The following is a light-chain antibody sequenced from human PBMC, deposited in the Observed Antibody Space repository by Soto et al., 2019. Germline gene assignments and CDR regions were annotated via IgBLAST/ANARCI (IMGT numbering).Light chain of an antibody. CDR1: SSSIGDKF. Sequence: QSVLTQPPSVSAAPGQNVTISCSGSSSSIGDKFVSWYHQLPGAAPKLLIYDSDKRPSGIPDRFSVSKSGASATLGITGLQTGDEADYYCGTWDSSLSVWVFGAGTKLTVL. V-gene: IGLV1-51*01. J-gene: IGLJ3*02. CDR3: GTWDSSLSVWV. CDR2: DSD.